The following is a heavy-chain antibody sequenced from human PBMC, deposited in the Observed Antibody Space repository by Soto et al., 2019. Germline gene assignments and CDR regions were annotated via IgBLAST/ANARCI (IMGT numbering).Heavy chain of an antibody. CDR1: GFTFSSYA. CDR3: ARSIVAITYLYS. V-gene: IGHV3-30*04. J-gene: IGHJ4*02. Sequence: QEQLVESGGGVVQPGGSLRLSCAGSGFTFSSYAIHWVRQAPGKGLEWVAVGSYDGRNKDYADSVLGRFTISRDNSKDTVYLQMNSLRDEDSALYYCARSIVAITYLYSWGQGTLVTVSS. CDR2: GSYDGRNK. D-gene: IGHD3-22*01.